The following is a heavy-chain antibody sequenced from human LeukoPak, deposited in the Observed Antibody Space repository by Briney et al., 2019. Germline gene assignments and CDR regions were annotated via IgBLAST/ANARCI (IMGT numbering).Heavy chain of an antibody. CDR3: ATSRVGDTVSLDY. Sequence: ASVKVSCKVSGYTLTELSIHWVRQSPGKGLEWMGGFEPEDAKTFYAQRFQGRITMTEDTSTNTGYMNLSSLRSEDTAIHYCATSRVGDTVSLDYWGQGSLVTVSS. CDR2: FEPEDAKT. D-gene: IGHD1-26*01. J-gene: IGHJ4*02. V-gene: IGHV1-24*01. CDR1: GYTLTELS.